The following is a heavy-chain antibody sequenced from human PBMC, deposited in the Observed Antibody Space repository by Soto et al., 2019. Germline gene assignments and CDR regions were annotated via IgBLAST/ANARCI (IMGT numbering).Heavy chain of an antibody. Sequence: QVQLQQSGPGLVKPSQTLSLACTVSGASISTGDYFWNWIRQSPGKGLEWIGFTYYRGTTYYNPSFKSRVTISQDMSKNPYSLKLTSVTAADTAVYYCARDWGTTVAHDAFDICGQGTLVTVSS. CDR3: ARDWGTTVAHDAFDI. V-gene: IGHV4-30-4*01. J-gene: IGHJ3*02. CDR1: GASISTGDYF. D-gene: IGHD3-16*01. CDR2: TYYRGTT.